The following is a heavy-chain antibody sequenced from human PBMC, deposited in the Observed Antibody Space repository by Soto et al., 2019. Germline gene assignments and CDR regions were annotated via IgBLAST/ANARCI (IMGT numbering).Heavy chain of an antibody. CDR1: GFTFSSYW. V-gene: IGHV3-7*01. J-gene: IGHJ6*02. Sequence: GGSLRLSCAASGFTFSSYWMSWVRQAPGKGLEWVANIKQDGSEKYYVDSVKGRFTISRDNAKNSLYLQMNSLRAEDTAVYYCARVEIVVPAARPYGSYYYYGMDVWGQGTTVTVSS. CDR3: ARVEIVVPAARPYGSYYYYGMDV. D-gene: IGHD2-2*01. CDR2: IKQDGSEK.